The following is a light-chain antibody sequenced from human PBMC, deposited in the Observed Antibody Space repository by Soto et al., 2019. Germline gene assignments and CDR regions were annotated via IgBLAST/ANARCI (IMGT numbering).Light chain of an antibody. CDR1: SSNIGSNH. J-gene: IGLJ2*01. CDR3: SARDDSLSGVV. CDR2: RSD. V-gene: IGLV1-47*01. Sequence: QSVLTQPPSTSGTPGQRVTISCSGSSSNIGSNHVYWYQQFPGKAPKLLMYRSDQRPTGVPDRFSGSKSGTSASLAISGLRSDDEADYYCSARDDSLSGVVFGGGTKVTVL.